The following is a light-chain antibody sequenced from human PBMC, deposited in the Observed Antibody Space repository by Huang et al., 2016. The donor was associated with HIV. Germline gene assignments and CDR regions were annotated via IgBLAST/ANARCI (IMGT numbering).Light chain of an antibody. CDR1: QSVSTY. CDR2: AVT. J-gene: IGKJ1*01. CDR3: QQSYGTPWT. Sequence: DIQMTQSPSSLSASVGDRVTIPCRASQSVSTYLIWYRQQPGKAPELLIHAVTKLQSGVPSRFSGSGSGTDFTLTITNLQAEDIAVYFCQQSYGTPWTFGQGTKVEIK. V-gene: IGKV1-39*01.